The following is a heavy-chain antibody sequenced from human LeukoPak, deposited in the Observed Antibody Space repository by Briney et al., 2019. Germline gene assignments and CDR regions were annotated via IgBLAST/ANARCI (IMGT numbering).Heavy chain of an antibody. J-gene: IGHJ4*02. V-gene: IGHV3-74*01. CDR3: ARLYSYAYDY. D-gene: IGHD3-16*01. CDR1: GFTFSGYW. Sequence: PGGSLRLSCTASGFTFSGYWMHWVRQAPGKGLVWVSRINSDGSSTRYADSVKGRFTISRDNAKNTVYLQMNSLRAEDTAMYYCARLYSYAYDYWGQGTLVTVSS. CDR2: INSDGSST.